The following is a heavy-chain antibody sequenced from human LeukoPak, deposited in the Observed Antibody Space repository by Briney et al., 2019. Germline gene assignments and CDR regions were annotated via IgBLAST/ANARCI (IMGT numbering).Heavy chain of an antibody. CDR2: FFHSGST. CDR3: ARMFRTVWELPYF. Sequence: SETLSLTCTVSGCSISSGYYWGWIRQPPGKGLEWIGSFFHSGSTFYNPSLKSRLSISVDTSKNQFSLKVSSVTAADTAVYYCARMFRTVWELPYFWGQGTLVTVSS. CDR1: GCSISSGYY. D-gene: IGHD1-26*01. V-gene: IGHV4-38-2*02. J-gene: IGHJ4*02.